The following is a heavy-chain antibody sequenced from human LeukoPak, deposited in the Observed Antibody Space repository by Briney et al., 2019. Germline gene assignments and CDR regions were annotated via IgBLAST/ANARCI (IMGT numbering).Heavy chain of an antibody. CDR3: AKDRGIAAAGNHDAFDI. D-gene: IGHD6-13*01. J-gene: IGHJ3*02. CDR1: GFTFSSYA. CDR2: ISGSGGST. Sequence: PGGSLRLSCAASGFTFSSYAMSWVRHAPGKGLELVSAISGSGGSTYYADSVKGRFTISRDNSKNTLYLQMNSLRAEDTAVYYCAKDRGIAAAGNHDAFDIWGQGTMVTVSS. V-gene: IGHV3-23*01.